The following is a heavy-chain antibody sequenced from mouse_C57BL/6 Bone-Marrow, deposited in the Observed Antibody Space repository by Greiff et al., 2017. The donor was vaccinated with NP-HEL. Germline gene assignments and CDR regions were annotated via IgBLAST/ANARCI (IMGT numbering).Heavy chain of an antibody. CDR1: VFSLTSYG. D-gene: IGHD1-1*01. CDR3: ASYYGSSDRDY. J-gene: IGHJ2*01. Sequence: QVQLKESGPGLVAPSQRLSITCTVSVFSLTSYGVDWVRPSPGKGLELLGVLWGVGSTHYSSDLKSRRSISKDNYKSQVFLKMNSLQTDDTAMYDCASYYGSSDRDYWGQGTTLTGSS. V-gene: IGHV2-6*01. CDR2: LWGVGST.